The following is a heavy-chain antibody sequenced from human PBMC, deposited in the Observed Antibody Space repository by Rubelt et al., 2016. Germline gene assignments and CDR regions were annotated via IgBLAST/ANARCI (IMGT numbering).Heavy chain of an antibody. CDR1: GFTFSSYA. CDR2: ISGSGGST. CDR3: AKVGDFWSGYYTYYYGMDV. V-gene: IGHV3-23*01. D-gene: IGHD3-3*01. Sequence: EVQLLESGGGLVQPGGSLRLSCAASGFTFSSYAMSWVRQAPGKGLEWVSAISGSGGSTYYADSVKGRFTISRDNSKNTLYLQMNSLRAEDTAVYYCAKVGDFWSGYYTYYYGMDVWGQGTTVTVSS. J-gene: IGHJ6*02.